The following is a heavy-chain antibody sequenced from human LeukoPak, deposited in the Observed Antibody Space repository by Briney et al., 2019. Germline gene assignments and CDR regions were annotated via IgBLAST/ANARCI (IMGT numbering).Heavy chain of an antibody. V-gene: IGHV4-59*08. D-gene: IGHD3-22*01. CDR2: IYYSGST. J-gene: IGHJ4*02. CDR3: ARQILHYYDSSGYFFDY. Sequence: PSETLSLTCTVSGGSISSYYWSWIRQPPGKGLEWIGYIYYSGSTNYNPSLKSRVTISVDTSKNQFSLKLSSVTAADTAVYYCARQILHYYDSSGYFFDYWGQGTLVTVSS. CDR1: GGSISSYY.